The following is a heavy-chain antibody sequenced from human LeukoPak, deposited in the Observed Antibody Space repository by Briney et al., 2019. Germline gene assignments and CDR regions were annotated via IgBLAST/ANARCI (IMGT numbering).Heavy chain of an antibody. CDR2: ISGFGGST. J-gene: IGHJ4*02. CDR1: GFTFNNYA. Sequence: GGSLRLSCAASGFTFNNYAMNWVRQAPGKGLEWVSGISGFGGSTYYAPSVKGRLTISRDNFGNMLYLHLDSLRVEDTTIYYCARRSGSSWSSFDYWGQGALVTVSS. D-gene: IGHD6-13*01. V-gene: IGHV3-23*01. CDR3: ARRSGSSWSSFDY.